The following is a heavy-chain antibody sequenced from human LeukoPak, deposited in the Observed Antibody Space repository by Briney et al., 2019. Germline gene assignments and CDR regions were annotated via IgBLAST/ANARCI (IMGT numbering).Heavy chain of an antibody. V-gene: IGHV3-23*01. J-gene: IGHJ2*01. D-gene: IGHD6-13*01. CDR2: ISGSGGST. CDR3: AKDSGSSSWYAPEGTVWYFDL. CDR1: GFTFSSYA. Sequence: QTGGSLRLSCAASGFTFSSYAMSWVRQAPGKGLEWVSGISGSGGSTYYADSVKGRLTISRDNSKNTLYLQMNSLRAEDTAVYYCAKDSGSSSWYAPEGTVWYFDLWGRGTLVTVSS.